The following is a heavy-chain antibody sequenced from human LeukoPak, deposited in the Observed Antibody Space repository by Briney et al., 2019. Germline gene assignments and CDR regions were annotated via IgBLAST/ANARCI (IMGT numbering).Heavy chain of an antibody. CDR2: ISSSSSTI. CDR1: GFTFSSYS. J-gene: IGHJ6*03. Sequence: GGSLRLSCAASGFTFSSYSMNWVRQAPGKGLEWVSYISSSSSTIYYADSAKGRFTISRDNAKNSLYLQMNSLRAEDAAVYYCAMYSSSSRGYYYYYMDVWGKGTTVTVSS. CDR3: AMYSSSSRGYYYYYMDV. V-gene: IGHV3-48*04. D-gene: IGHD6-6*01.